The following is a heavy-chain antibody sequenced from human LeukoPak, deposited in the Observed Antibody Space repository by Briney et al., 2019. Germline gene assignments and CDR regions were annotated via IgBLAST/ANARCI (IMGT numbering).Heavy chain of an antibody. CDR1: GASINDYY. Sequence: PSETLSLTCSASGASINDYYLTWIRQPPGKGLEWIGYLYHTGNSGYHPSPKSRVAILLDTYKNQVLLNLRSVTAADTAVYFCTRVVNGGHFDSWGQGTLVTVSS. CDR3: TRVVNGGHFDS. J-gene: IGHJ4*02. CDR2: LYHTGNS. D-gene: IGHD2-8*01. V-gene: IGHV4-59*01.